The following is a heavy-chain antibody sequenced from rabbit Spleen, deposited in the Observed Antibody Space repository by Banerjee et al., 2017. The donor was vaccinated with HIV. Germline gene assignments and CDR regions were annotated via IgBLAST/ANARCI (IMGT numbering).Heavy chain of an antibody. D-gene: IGHD1-1*01. CDR3: ARNYVNAFDP. CDR2: INTVTGKG. V-gene: IGHV1S45*01. J-gene: IGHJ2*01. CDR1: GVSLTDKDV. Sequence: EQLEESGEGLVKPEGSLTLTCKASGVSLTDKDVMCWVRQAPGKGLEWIACINTVTGKGVYASWAKGRFTFSKTSSTTVTLQMTTLTAADTATYFCARNYVNAFDPWGPGTLVIVS.